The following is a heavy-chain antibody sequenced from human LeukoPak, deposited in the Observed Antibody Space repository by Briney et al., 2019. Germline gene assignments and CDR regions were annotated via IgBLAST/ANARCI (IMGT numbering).Heavy chain of an antibody. CDR2: IWYDGSSK. CDR1: GFSFSAYG. J-gene: IGHJ4*02. V-gene: IGHV3-33*01. CDR3: ARSQSSSLIDY. D-gene: IGHD6-13*01. Sequence: RSLRPSCAASGFSFSAYGVHWVRQAPGKGLEWVAVIWYDGSSKDYADSVKGRFTLSRDNSKNTLYLQMNSLTVEDTAVYYCARSQSSSLIDYWGQGTLVTVSS.